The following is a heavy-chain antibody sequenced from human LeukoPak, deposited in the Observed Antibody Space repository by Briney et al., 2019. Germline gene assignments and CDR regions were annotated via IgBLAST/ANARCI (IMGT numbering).Heavy chain of an antibody. CDR3: AREFRALHVDY. J-gene: IGHJ4*02. Sequence: PGRSLRLSCAASGFTFDDYAMHWVRQAPGKGLEWVSGISWNSGSIGYADSVKGRFTISRDNSKNTLYLQMNSLRAEDTAVYYCAREFRALHVDYWGQGTLVTVSS. CDR1: GFTFDDYA. V-gene: IGHV3-9*01. CDR2: ISWNSGSI.